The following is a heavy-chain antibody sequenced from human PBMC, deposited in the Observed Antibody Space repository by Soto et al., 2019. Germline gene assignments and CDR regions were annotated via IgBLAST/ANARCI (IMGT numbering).Heavy chain of an antibody. CDR1: GFTFSSYG. Sequence: GGSLRLSCAASGFTFSSYGMHWVRQAPGKGLEWVAVISYDGSNKYYADSVKGRFTISRDNSKNTLYLQMNSLRAEDTAVYYCAKGGGDYDFWSGYSHDAFDIWGQGTMVTVSS. D-gene: IGHD3-3*01. CDR3: AKGGGDYDFWSGYSHDAFDI. CDR2: ISYDGSNK. V-gene: IGHV3-30*18. J-gene: IGHJ3*02.